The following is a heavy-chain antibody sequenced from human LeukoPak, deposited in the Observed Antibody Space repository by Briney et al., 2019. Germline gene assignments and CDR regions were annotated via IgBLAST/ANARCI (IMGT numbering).Heavy chain of an antibody. D-gene: IGHD3-22*01. CDR2: IYSGGST. V-gene: IGHV3-53*01. CDR3: ARETPYYDSSGYDN. J-gene: IGHJ4*02. CDR1: GFTVSSNY. Sequence: GGSLRLSCAASGFTVSSNYMSWVRQAPGKGLEWVSVIYSGGSTYYADSVKGRFTISRDNSKNTLYLQMNSLRAGDTAVYYCARETPYYDSSGYDNWGQGTLVTVSS.